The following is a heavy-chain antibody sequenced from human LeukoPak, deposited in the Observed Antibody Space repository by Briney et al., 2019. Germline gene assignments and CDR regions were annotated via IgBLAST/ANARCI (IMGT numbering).Heavy chain of an antibody. CDR1: GFTFSAYW. CDR2: INEAGSLK. D-gene: IGHD3-10*01. CDR3: ARILWFGELSI. Sequence: PGESLRLSCAASGFTFSAYWMTWVRQAPGKGLEWVANINEAGSLKYYVDSVKGRFTISRDNTKNSLSLQMNSLRVDDTAVYYCARILWFGELSIWGQGTLVTVSS. V-gene: IGHV3-7*01. J-gene: IGHJ4*02.